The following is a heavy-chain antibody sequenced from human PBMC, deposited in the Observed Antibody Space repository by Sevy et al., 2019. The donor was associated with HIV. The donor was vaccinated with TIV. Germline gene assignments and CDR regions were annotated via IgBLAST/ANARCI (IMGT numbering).Heavy chain of an antibody. CDR1: GYTFTDDY. CDR3: ARDAAGGTTNSGMDV. CDR2: IYPNSGGT. V-gene: IGHV1-2*06. Sequence: ASVKVSCKASGYTFTDDYLHWVRQAPGQGLEWMGRIYPNSGGTNYPQKFQGRVTMTRDTSISTAYMELSRLRPDDTAVYFCARDAAGGTTNSGMDVWGQGTTVTVSS. J-gene: IGHJ6*02. D-gene: IGHD1-7*01.